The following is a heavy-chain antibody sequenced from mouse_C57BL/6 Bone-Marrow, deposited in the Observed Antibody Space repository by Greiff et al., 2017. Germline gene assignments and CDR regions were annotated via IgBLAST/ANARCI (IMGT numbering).Heavy chain of an antibody. J-gene: IGHJ3*01. D-gene: IGHD2-5*01. CDR3: ARPYYSKSSWVAY. CDR1: GYTFTDYY. CDR2: IGPGSGST. Sequence: VQLQQSGAALVKPGASLKISCKASGYTFTDYYMTWVKQRPGQGLEWIGKIGPGSGSTYYNEKFKGKATLTADKSSSTAYLQISSLTSEDTAVYYCARPYYSKSSWVAYWGQGTLVTVSA. V-gene: IGHV1-77*01.